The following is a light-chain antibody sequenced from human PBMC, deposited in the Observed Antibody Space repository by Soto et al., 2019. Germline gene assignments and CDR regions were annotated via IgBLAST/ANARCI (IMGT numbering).Light chain of an antibody. Sequence: VDMTQSPLTLPVTRGQPASFSCSSSQSLVYSDGNTYLNWFQQRTGQSPRXXIYEVSNRESGVPDRFSGSGSGTDVTLKISRVEPEDVGVYYCMQGTHWPWTFGQGTKVDIK. J-gene: IGKJ1*01. CDR1: QSLVYSDGNTY. CDR3: MQGTHWPWT. V-gene: IGKV2-30*01. CDR2: EVS.